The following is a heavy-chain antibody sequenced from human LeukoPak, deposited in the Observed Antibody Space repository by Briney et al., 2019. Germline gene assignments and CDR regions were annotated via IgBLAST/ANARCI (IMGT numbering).Heavy chain of an antibody. Sequence: SETLSLTCTVSGGSISSSSYYWGWIRQPPGKGLEWIGSIYYSGSTYYNPSLKSRVTISVDTSKNQFSLKLSSVTAADTAVYYCARLPTVVVAATESDYWGQGTLVTVSS. CDR2: IYYSGST. CDR1: GGSISSSSYY. J-gene: IGHJ4*02. D-gene: IGHD2-15*01. V-gene: IGHV4-39*07. CDR3: ARLPTVVVAATESDY.